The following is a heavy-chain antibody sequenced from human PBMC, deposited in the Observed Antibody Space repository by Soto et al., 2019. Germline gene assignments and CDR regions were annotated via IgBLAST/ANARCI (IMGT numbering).Heavy chain of an antibody. J-gene: IGHJ2*01. D-gene: IGHD1-7*01. CDR1: GGSISSYY. CDR2: IYYSGST. CDR3: AREDGVTGTTRGVWYFDL. Sequence: QVQLQESGPGLVKPSETLSLTCTVSGGSISSYYWSWIRQPPGKGLEWIGYIYYSGSTNYNPSLKSRVTISVDTSKNQFSLKLSSVTAADTAVYYCAREDGVTGTTRGVWYFDLWGRGTLVTVSS. V-gene: IGHV4-59*01.